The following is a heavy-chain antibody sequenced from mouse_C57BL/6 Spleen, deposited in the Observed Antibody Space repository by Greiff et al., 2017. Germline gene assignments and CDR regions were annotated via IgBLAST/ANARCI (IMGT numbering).Heavy chain of an antibody. Sequence: EVKLMESGGGLVQPGGSMKLSCAASGFTFSDAWMDWVRQSPEKGLEWVAEIRNKANNHATYYAESVKGRFTISRDDSKSSVYLQMNSLRAEDTGIYYCTRRDYYGSSYSVDYWGQGTTLTVSS. V-gene: IGHV6-6*01. CDR2: IRNKANNHAT. CDR3: TRRDYYGSSYSVDY. D-gene: IGHD1-1*01. J-gene: IGHJ2*01. CDR1: GFTFSDAW.